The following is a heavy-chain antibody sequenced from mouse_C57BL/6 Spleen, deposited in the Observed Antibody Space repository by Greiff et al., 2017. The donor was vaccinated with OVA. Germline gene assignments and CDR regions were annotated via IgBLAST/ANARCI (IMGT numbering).Heavy chain of an antibody. CDR1: GYTFTSYW. CDR3: TRAGPLRGGPLAD. D-gene: IGHD1-1*02. J-gene: IGHJ3*01. CDR2: IYPGNSDT. V-gene: IGHV1-5*01. Sequence: EVQRVESGTVLARPGASVKMSCKTSGYTFTSYWMHWVKQRPGQGLEWIGAIYPGNSDTSYNQKFKGKAKLTAVTSASTAYMELSSLTNEDSAVYYGTRAGPLRGGPLADWGQGTLVTVST.